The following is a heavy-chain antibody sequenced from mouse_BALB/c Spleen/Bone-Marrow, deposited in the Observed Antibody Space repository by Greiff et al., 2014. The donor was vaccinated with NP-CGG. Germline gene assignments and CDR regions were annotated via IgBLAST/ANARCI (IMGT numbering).Heavy chain of an antibody. D-gene: IGHD1-1*01. J-gene: IGHJ3*01. CDR2: IDPANGNT. V-gene: IGHV14-3*02. Sequence: LVESGAELVKPGASVKLSCTASGFNIKDTYMHWVKQRPGQGLEWIGRIDPANGNTKYDPKFQGKATITADTSSNTAYLQLSSLTSEDTAVYYCAMYYYGSSLFAYWGQGTLVTVSA. CDR1: GFNIKDTY. CDR3: AMYYYGSSLFAY.